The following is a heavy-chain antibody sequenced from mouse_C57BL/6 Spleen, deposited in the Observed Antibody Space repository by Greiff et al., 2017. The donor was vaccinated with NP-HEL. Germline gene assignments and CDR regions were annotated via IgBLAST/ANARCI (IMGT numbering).Heavy chain of an antibody. CDR2: IYPGDGDT. J-gene: IGHJ2*01. Sequence: QVQLQQSGPELVKPGASVKIPCKASGYAFSSSWMNWVKQRPGKGLEWIGRIYPGDGDTNYNGKFKGKATLTADKSSSTAYMQLSSLTSEDSAVYFCARWGGEYYFDYWGQGTTLTVSS. CDR1: GYAFSSSW. CDR3: ARWGGEYYFDY. V-gene: IGHV1-82*01.